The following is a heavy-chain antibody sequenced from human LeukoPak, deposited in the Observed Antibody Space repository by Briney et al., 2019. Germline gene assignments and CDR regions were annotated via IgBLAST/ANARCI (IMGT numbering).Heavy chain of an antibody. Sequence: SETLSLTSAVYGGSFSGYYWSWIRQPPGKGLEWIGEINHSGSTNYNPSLKSRVTISVDTSKNQFSLKLSSVTAADTAVYYCARARPGYCSSTSCYWDYYYMDVWGKGTTVTVSS. V-gene: IGHV4-34*01. J-gene: IGHJ6*03. CDR2: INHSGST. CDR3: ARARPGYCSSTSCYWDYYYMDV. D-gene: IGHD2-2*03. CDR1: GGSFSGYY.